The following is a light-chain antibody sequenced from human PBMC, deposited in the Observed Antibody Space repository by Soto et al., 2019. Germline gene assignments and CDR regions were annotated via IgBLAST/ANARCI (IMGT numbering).Light chain of an antibody. CDR2: EVS. CDR1: NSDVGSYNL. V-gene: IGLV2-23*02. Sequence: QSALTQPASVSGSPGQSITISCTGTNSDVGSYNLVSWYQQHPGKAPKVMIYEVSKRPSGVPNRFSGSKSGNTASLTISGLQAEXEADYYCCSYAGSSTYVFGTGTKVTVL. CDR3: CSYAGSSTYV. J-gene: IGLJ1*01.